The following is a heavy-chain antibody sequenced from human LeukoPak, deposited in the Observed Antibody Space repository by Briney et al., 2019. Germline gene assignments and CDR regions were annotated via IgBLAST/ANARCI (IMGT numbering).Heavy chain of an antibody. CDR1: GGSVSSSSYY. V-gene: IGHV4-39*01. Sequence: SETLSLTCTVSGGSVSSSSYYWGWIRQPPGKGLEWIGSIYYSGSTYYNPSLKSRVTISVDTSKNQFSLKLSSVTAADTAVYYCARLAIIRYCSSTSCYAFDIWGQGTMVTVSS. CDR2: IYYSGST. CDR3: ARLAIIRYCSSTSCYAFDI. J-gene: IGHJ3*02. D-gene: IGHD2-2*01.